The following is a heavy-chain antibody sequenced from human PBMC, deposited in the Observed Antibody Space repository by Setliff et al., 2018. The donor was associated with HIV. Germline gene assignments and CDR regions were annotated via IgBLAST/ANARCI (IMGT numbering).Heavy chain of an antibody. CDR3: ARGGLGVVGAIDY. J-gene: IGHJ4*02. D-gene: IGHD2-15*01. CDR1: GGSFSGYY. V-gene: IGHV4-34*01. CDR2: IIHSGGT. Sequence: PSETLSLTCAVYGGSFSGYYWTWIRQPPGRGLEWIGEIIHSGGTNYNRSLKRRVTISVDTSKNQFSLNLSSVTAADTAVYYCARGGLGVVGAIDYWSQGTLVTVSS.